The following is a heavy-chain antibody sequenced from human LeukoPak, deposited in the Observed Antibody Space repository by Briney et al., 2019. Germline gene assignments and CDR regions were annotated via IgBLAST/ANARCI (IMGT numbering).Heavy chain of an antibody. D-gene: IGHD5-12*01. CDR1: GFTFRGYW. CDR2: INSDGSIT. J-gene: IGHJ4*02. CDR3: GRFRATFSPHFDN. Sequence: GGSLRLSRAASGFTFRGYWMHCVPHAPGKGLLCVSRINSDGSITNYADSVKGRFIISRDNAKNTLYLQMNSMRAEDTAVYYCGRFRATFSPHFDNWGQGTLVTVSS. V-gene: IGHV3-74*01.